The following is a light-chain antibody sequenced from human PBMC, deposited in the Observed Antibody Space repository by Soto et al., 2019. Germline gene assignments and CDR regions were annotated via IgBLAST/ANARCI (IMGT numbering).Light chain of an antibody. CDR1: QGISNY. J-gene: IGKJ1*01. V-gene: IGKV1-27*01. Sequence: DIQMTKSPSSLSASVGDRVTITCRASQGISNYLAWYQQKPGKVPKLLIYAASTLQSGVPSRFGGGGSGTDFTLTISSLQAKDVATYYCQKYNSALGTFGQGTNVEIE. CDR3: QKYNSALGT. CDR2: AAS.